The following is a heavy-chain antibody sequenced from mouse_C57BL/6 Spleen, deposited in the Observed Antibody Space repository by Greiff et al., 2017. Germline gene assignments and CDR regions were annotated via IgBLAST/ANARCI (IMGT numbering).Heavy chain of an antibody. V-gene: IGHV1-56*01. CDR3: ARREGTYYYGSSRDY. CDR2: IFPGSGST. CDR1: GYTFPSHW. D-gene: IGHD1-1*01. Sequence: QVQLQQSGPELVRPGASVKISCKAPGYTFPSHWMQWVRQRPGQGLEWIGEIFPGSGSTYYNEKFKGKATLTVDTASSTAYMQLSSLTSDDSAVYFGARREGTYYYGSSRDYWGQGTTLTVSS. J-gene: IGHJ2*01.